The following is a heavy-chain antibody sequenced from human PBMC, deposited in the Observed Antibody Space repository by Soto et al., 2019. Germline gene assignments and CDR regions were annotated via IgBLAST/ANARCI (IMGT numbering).Heavy chain of an antibody. CDR1: GFTFSSYA. D-gene: IGHD2-2*01. CDR3: ARYIPGVRYYGMDV. Sequence: EVQLLESGGGLVQPGGSLRLSCPASGFTFSSYAMKWVRQAPGKGLEWVPLIGESGTPTYYADSVKGRFTISRDNSGNTLFLEMYSLRAEDTAVYYCARYIPGVRYYGMDVWGQGTTVTVSS. V-gene: IGHV3-23*01. CDR2: IGESGTPT. J-gene: IGHJ6*02.